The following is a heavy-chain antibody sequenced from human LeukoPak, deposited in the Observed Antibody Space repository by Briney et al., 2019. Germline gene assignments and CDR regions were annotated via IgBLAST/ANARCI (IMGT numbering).Heavy chain of an antibody. Sequence: ASVKVSCKASGGTFSSYAISWVRQAPGQGLERMGGIIPIFGTANYAQKFQGRVTITTDESTSTAYMELSSLRSEDTAVYYCARRAHYTDYFDYWGQGTLVTVSS. CDR2: IIPIFGTA. D-gene: IGHD2-2*02. V-gene: IGHV1-69*05. CDR1: GGTFSSYA. CDR3: ARRAHYTDYFDY. J-gene: IGHJ4*02.